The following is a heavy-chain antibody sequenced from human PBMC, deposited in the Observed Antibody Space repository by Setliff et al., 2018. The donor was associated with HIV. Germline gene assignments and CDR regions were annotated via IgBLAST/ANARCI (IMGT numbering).Heavy chain of an antibody. CDR1: GYTFTSYG. V-gene: IGHV1-69*05. CDR3: ARDHSGQRLHDAFDI. CDR2: IIPIFGTA. J-gene: IGHJ3*02. D-gene: IGHD2-15*01. Sequence: SVKVSCKASGYTFTSYGISWVRQAPGQGLEWMGGIIPIFGTANYAQKFQGRVTITTDESTSTAYMELSSLRSEDTAVYYCARDHSGQRLHDAFDIWGQGTMVTVSS.